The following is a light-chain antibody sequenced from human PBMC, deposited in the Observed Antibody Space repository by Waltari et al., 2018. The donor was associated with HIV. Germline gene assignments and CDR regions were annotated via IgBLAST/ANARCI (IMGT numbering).Light chain of an antibody. CDR2: DAS. Sequence: EIVLTQSPATLSLSPGERATLSCRASQSVSSYLAWYQQKPGQAPRLLIYDASNRATGIPARFRCSGSGTDFTLTISSLEPEDFAVYYCQQRSNWPPWTFGQGTKVEIK. V-gene: IGKV3-11*01. CDR1: QSVSSY. J-gene: IGKJ1*01. CDR3: QQRSNWPPWT.